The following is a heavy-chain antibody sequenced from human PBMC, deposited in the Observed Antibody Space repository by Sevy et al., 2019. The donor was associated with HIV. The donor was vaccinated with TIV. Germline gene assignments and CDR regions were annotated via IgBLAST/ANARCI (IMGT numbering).Heavy chain of an antibody. CDR2: ISGSGGST. CDR3: AKAGDYYDSSGYPYYMDV. D-gene: IGHD3-22*01. J-gene: IGHJ6*03. Sequence: GGSLRLSCAASGFTFSSYAMSWVRQAPGKGLEWVSAISGSGGSTYYADSVKGRFTISRDNSKNTRYLQMNSLRAEDTAVNYCAKAGDYYDSSGYPYYMDVWGKGTTVTVSS. CDR1: GFTFSSYA. V-gene: IGHV3-23*01.